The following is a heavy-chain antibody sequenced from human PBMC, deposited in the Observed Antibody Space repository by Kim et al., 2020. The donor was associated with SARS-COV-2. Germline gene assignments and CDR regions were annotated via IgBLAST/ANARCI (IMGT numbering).Heavy chain of an antibody. J-gene: IGHJ4*02. CDR3: ARARAGGYSYSDY. CDR2: ISYDGSNK. D-gene: IGHD5-18*01. Sequence: GGSLRLSCAASGFTFSSYAMHWVRQAPGKGLEWVAVISYDGSNKYYADSVKGRFTISRDNSKNTLYLQMNSLRAEDTAVYYCARARAGGYSYSDYWGQGTLVTVSS. V-gene: IGHV3-30-3*01. CDR1: GFTFSSYA.